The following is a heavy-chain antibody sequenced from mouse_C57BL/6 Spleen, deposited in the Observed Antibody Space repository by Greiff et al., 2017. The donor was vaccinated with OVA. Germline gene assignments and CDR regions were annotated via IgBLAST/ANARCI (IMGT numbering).Heavy chain of an antibody. D-gene: IGHD2-1*01. J-gene: IGHJ2*01. CDR3: ARPIYYGNSPYYFDY. CDR1: GFTFSSYG. CDR2: ISSGGSYT. Sequence: EVMLVESGGDLVKPGGSLKLSCAASGFTFSSYGMSWVRQTPDKRLEWVATISSGGSYTYYPDSVKGRFTISRDNAKNTLYLQMSSLKSEDTAMYYCARPIYYGNSPYYFDYWGQGTTLTVSS. V-gene: IGHV5-6*01.